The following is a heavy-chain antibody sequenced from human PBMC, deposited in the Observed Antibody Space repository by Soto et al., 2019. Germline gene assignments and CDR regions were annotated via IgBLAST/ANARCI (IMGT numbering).Heavy chain of an antibody. D-gene: IGHD6-13*01. V-gene: IGHV4-61*01. CDR2: IYYTGST. J-gene: IGHJ5*02. Sequence: QVQLQESGPGLVKPSETLSLTCTVSGGSVSSDSYYWSWIRQPPGKGLEWIGYIYYTGSTNYNPSLKSRVTVSIDTSHDQFSLKLSAVTAAYTAVYYCASGGSIAAAGVDLWGQGTLVTVSS. CDR3: ASGGSIAAAGVDL. CDR1: GGSVSSDSYY.